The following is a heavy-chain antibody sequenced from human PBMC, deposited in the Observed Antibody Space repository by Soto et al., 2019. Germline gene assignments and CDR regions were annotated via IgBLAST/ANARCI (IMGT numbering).Heavy chain of an antibody. Sequence: SETLSLTCAVSGGSISSGGYSWSWIRQPPGKGLEWIGYIYHSGSTYYNPSLKSRVTISVDRSKNQFSLKLSSVTAADTAVYYCARGREYYYDSSGYLAYYGMDVWGQGTTVTVSS. J-gene: IGHJ6*02. CDR2: IYHSGST. V-gene: IGHV4-30-2*01. CDR1: GGSISSGGYS. CDR3: ARGREYYYDSSGYLAYYGMDV. D-gene: IGHD3-22*01.